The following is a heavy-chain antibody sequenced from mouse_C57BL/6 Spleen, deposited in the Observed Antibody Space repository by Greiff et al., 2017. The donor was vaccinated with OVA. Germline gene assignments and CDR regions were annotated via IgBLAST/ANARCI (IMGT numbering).Heavy chain of an antibody. Sequence: EVQLVESGGGLVKPGGSLKLSCAASGFTFSDYGMHWVRQAPEKGLEWVAYISSGSSTIYYADTVKGRFTISRDNAKNTLFLQMTSLRSEDTAMYYCARRRGYDVGYYAMDYWGQGTSVTVSS. CDR3: ARRRGYDVGYYAMDY. CDR2: ISSGSSTI. V-gene: IGHV5-17*01. CDR1: GFTFSDYG. D-gene: IGHD2-2*01. J-gene: IGHJ4*01.